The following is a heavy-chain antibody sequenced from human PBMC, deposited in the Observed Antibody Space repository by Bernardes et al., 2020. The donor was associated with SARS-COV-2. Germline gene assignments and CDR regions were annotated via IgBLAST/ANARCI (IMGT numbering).Heavy chain of an antibody. CDR1: GGSFSGYY. CDR3: ARGSQSRIVVVPAATIHFDY. CDR2: INHSGGT. D-gene: IGHD2-2*01. J-gene: IGHJ4*02. V-gene: IGHV4-34*01. Sequence: EPLSLTCGVYGGSFSGYYWTWIRQAPGKGLEWIGEINHSGGTNYNPSLKSRVTISLDAAKLQFSLELISVTAADTAVYFCARGSQSRIVVVPAATIHFDYWGLGSLVTVSS.